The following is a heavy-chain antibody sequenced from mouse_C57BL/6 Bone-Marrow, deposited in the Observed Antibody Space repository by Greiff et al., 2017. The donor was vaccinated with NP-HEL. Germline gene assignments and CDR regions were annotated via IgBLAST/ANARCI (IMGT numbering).Heavy chain of an antibody. CDR3: ASYYYGSTPFDY. Sequence: EVKLVESVAELVRPGASVKLSCTASGFNIKNTYMHWVKQRPEQGLEWIGRIDPANGNTKYAPKFQGKATITADTSSNTAYLQLSSLTSEDTAIYYCASYYYGSTPFDYWGQGTTLTVSS. D-gene: IGHD1-1*01. CDR1: GFNIKNTY. J-gene: IGHJ2*01. CDR2: IDPANGNT. V-gene: IGHV14-3*01.